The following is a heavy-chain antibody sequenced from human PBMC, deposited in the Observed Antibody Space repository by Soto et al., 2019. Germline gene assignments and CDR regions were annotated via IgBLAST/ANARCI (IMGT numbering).Heavy chain of an antibody. CDR2: IIPIFGTA. J-gene: IGHJ6*02. CDR3: ARGGYCSSTSCYGPLVVAPRGYYYYGMDV. Sequence: SVKVSCKASGGTFSSYAISWVRQAPGQGLEWMGGIIPIFGTANYAQKFQGRVTVTADESTSTAYMELSSLRSEDTAVYYCARGGYCSSTSCYGPLVVAPRGYYYYGMDVWGQGTTVTVSS. D-gene: IGHD2-2*01. V-gene: IGHV1-69*13. CDR1: GGTFSSYA.